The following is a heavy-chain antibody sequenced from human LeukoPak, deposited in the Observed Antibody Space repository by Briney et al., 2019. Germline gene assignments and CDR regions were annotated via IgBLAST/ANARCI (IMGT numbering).Heavy chain of an antibody. D-gene: IGHD2-15*01. CDR1: GFTFSSYV. J-gene: IGHJ6*02. V-gene: IGHV3-30*18. CDR3: AKDGGNCSGGSCFYYYYGMDV. CDR2: ISYDGSNK. Sequence: GGSLRLSCAASGFTFSSYVMHWVRQAPGKGLEWVAVISYDGSNKYYADSVKGRFTISRDNSKNTLYLQMNSLRAEDTAVYYCAKDGGNCSGGSCFYYYYGMDVWGQGTTVTVSS.